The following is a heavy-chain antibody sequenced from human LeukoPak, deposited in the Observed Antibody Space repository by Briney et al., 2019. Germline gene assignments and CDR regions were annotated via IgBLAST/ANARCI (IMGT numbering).Heavy chain of an antibody. V-gene: IGHV4-61*02. Sequence: PSETLSLTCTVSGGSISSGSYYWSWIRQPAGKGLEWIGRIYTNSGNTNYNPSLKSRVTISVDTSKNQFSLKLSSVTAADTAVYYCARERWFDIWGQGTMVTVSS. CDR3: ARERWFDI. D-gene: IGHD4-23*01. CDR1: GGSISSGSYY. J-gene: IGHJ3*02. CDR2: IYTNSGNT.